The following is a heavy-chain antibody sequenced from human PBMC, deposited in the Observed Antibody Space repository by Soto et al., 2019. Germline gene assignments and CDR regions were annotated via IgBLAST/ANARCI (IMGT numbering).Heavy chain of an antibody. D-gene: IGHD5-12*01. J-gene: IGHJ5*02. CDR2: ISSSSRYT. V-gene: IGHV3-11*05. CDR3: VRGGGYTFLDA. CDR1: GFTFSDNY. Sequence: QVQLVESGGGLVKPGGSLRLSCATSGFTFSDNYMSWISQAPGKGLEWVSYISSSSRYTDYADSVKGRVTISRDNARWSLYLQMNNLRGEDTAVYYCVRGGGYTFLDAWGQGTRVTVSS.